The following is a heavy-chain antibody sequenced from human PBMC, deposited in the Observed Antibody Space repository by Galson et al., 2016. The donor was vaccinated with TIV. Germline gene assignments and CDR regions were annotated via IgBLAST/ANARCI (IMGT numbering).Heavy chain of an antibody. CDR2: INPKTGAT. CDR1: GYSFTGYF. V-gene: IGHV1-2*02. D-gene: IGHD3-10*01. Sequence: SVKVSCKASGYSFTGYFMHWVRQAPGQGLEWMGWINPKTGATTYAQEFQGRITMTRDTSASTVYMDRNRLQSDDTAVYYCARSDSYYKYALDVWGQGTTVTVSS. J-gene: IGHJ3*01. CDR3: ARSDSYYKYALDV.